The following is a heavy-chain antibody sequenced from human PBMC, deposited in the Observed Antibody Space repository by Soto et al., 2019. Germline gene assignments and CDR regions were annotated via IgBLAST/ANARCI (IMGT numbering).Heavy chain of an antibody. CDR3: ARGDTRGGGTYFYYFLSG. D-gene: IGHD2-2*01. Sequence: PGGSLRLSCAVSGFTFSSYGIHWVRQAPGKGLEWVAVIWYDGSNKNYADPVKGRFTISRDNSRNTLFLQMNSLRVEDTAVYYCARGDTRGGGTYFYYFLSGWGKGTTVPVSS. V-gene: IGHV3-33*01. J-gene: IGHJ6*03. CDR1: GFTFSSYG. CDR2: IWYDGSNK.